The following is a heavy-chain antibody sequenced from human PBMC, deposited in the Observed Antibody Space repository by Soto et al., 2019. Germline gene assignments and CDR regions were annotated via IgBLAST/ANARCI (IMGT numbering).Heavy chain of an antibody. CDR2: ISAYNGNT. CDR3: ARDRGGYCSCGSCHSAHP. V-gene: IGHV1-18*01. J-gene: IGHJ5*02. D-gene: IGHD2-15*01. CDR1: GYTFTSYG. Sequence: QVQLVQSGAEVKKPGASVKVSCKASGYTFTSYGISWVRQAPGQGLEWMGWISAYNGNTNYAQKLQGRVTLTTDTPTSTAYMELRSLRSDDPAVYYCARDRGGYCSCGSCHSAHPWGQGTLVAVSS.